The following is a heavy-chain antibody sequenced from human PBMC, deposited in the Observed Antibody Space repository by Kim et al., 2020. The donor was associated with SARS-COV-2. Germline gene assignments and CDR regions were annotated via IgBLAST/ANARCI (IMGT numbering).Heavy chain of an antibody. CDR3: ARSNFPPFLRSPDPEHGPWFDP. D-gene: IGHD2-8*01. Sequence: SQTLSLTCAISGDSVSSNSAAWNWIRQSPSRGLEWLGRTYYRSKWYNDYAVSVKSRITINPDTSKNQFSLQLNSVTPEDTAVYYCARSNFPPFLRSPDPEHGPWFDPWGQGTLVTVSS. CDR2: TYYRSKWYN. V-gene: IGHV6-1*01. J-gene: IGHJ5*02. CDR1: GDSVSSNSAA.